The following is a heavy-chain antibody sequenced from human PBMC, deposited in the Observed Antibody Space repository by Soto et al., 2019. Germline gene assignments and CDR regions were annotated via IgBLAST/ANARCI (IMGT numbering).Heavy chain of an antibody. D-gene: IGHD3-3*01. V-gene: IGHV3-23*01. Sequence: AGGSLRLSCAASGFTFSSYAMSWVRQAPGKGLEWVSAISGSGGSTYYADSVKGRFTISRDNSKNTLYLQMNSLRAEDTAVYYCAKSPSLPLTICGVVIISDFDYWGQGTLVTVSS. J-gene: IGHJ4*02. CDR1: GFTFSSYA. CDR3: AKSPSLPLTICGVVIISDFDY. CDR2: ISGSGGST.